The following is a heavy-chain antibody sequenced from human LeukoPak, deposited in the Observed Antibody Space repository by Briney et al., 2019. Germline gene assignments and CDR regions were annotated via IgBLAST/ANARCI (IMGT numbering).Heavy chain of an antibody. CDR2: INHSGST. J-gene: IGHJ6*02. D-gene: IGHD2-8*01. CDR1: VGSFSGYY. V-gene: IGHV4-34*01. CDR3: ARYCTNGVCIYGMDV. Sequence: SETLSLTCVVHVGSFSGYYWSWIRQPPGKGLEWIGEINHSGSTNYNPSLKSRVTISVDTSKNQFSLKLSSVTAADTAVYYCARYCTNGVCIYGMDVWAQGATVTVSS.